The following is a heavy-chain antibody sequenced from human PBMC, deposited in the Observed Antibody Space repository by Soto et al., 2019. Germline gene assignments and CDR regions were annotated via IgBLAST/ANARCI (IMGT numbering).Heavy chain of an antibody. CDR1: GVSFSNYY. CDR3: ARGIDQSKSCW. CDR2: IHPSGST. Sequence: QVQLQQWGAGLLKPSETLSLTCAVYGVSFSNYYWTWIRQPPGKGLEWIGEIHPSGSTHYNPSLASRVAISGDTSKNQFFLKLSCVTAADSAIYYCARGIDQSKSCWWGQGTLVTVSS. J-gene: IGHJ4*02. D-gene: IGHD6-19*01. V-gene: IGHV4-34*01.